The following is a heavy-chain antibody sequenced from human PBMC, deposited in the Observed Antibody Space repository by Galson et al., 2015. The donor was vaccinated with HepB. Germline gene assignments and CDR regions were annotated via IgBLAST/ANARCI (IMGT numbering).Heavy chain of an antibody. D-gene: IGHD3-22*01. J-gene: IGHJ4*02. CDR1: GVTFSTYA. V-gene: IGHV1-69*13. Sequence: SVKVSCKASGVTFSTYAISWLRQAPGQGLEWMGGIIPLLGSANYAQKLQGRVTITADESTSTTYMELSSLRSEDTALYYCARQFDSSGYYAYWGQGTLVTVSS. CDR2: IIPLLGSA. CDR3: ARQFDSSGYYAY.